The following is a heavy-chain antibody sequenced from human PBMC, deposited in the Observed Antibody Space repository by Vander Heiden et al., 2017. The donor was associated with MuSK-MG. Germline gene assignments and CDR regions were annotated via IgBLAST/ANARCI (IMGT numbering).Heavy chain of an antibody. CDR3: ARQGVNTYCGGDCYSRNNWFDP. D-gene: IGHD2-21*01. Sequence: QVQLQESGPGLVKPSETLSLTCAVSGYSISSGYYWGWLRQPPGKGLEWIGSIYHSGSTYYNPSLKSRVTISVDTSKNQFSLKLSSVTAADTAVYYCARQGVNTYCGGDCYSRNNWFDPWGQGTLVTVSS. J-gene: IGHJ5*02. CDR1: GYSISSGYY. V-gene: IGHV4-38-2*01. CDR2: IYHSGST.